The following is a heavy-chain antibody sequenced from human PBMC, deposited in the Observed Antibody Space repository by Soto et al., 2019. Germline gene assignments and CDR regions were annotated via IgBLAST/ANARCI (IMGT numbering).Heavy chain of an antibody. CDR1: GGSISSSSYY. D-gene: IGHD6-19*01. Sequence: QLQLQESGPGLVKPSETLSLTCTVSGGSISSSSYYWGWIRQPPGKGLEWIGNIYYGGSAHYNPPLQSRATISADTSKNQLSLKLPSVRATDTAMYYCARLRISSSGWTPWDYWGQGTLVTVSS. J-gene: IGHJ4*02. CDR2: IYYGGSA. V-gene: IGHV4-39*01. CDR3: ARLRISSSGWTPWDY.